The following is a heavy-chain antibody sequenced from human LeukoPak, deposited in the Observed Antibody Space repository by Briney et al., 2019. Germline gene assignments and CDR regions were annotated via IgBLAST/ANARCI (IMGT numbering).Heavy chain of an antibody. D-gene: IGHD2-2*03. CDR1: GFSFSDNF. V-gene: IGHV3-11*01. J-gene: IGHJ4*02. CDR3: ARGSHGWTFDF. Sequence: GGSLRLSCAASGFSFSDNFMGWMRQAPGKGLEWISYINSDGSMIKYTGSVEGRFTISRDNAKTSMYLQMNSLRAEDTALYYCARGSHGWTFDFWGQGSQVTVSS. CDR2: INSDGSMI.